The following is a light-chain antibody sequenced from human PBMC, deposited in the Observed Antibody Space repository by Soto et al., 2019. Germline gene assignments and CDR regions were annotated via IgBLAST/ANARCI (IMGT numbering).Light chain of an antibody. CDR3: QTWVTGIYV. V-gene: IGLV4-69*01. CDR1: SGHSSYA. Sequence: QSVLTQSPSASASLGASVKLTCTLSSGHSSYAIAWHQQQPEKGPRYLMKLNSDGSHSKGDGIPDCFSGSSSGAERYLTISSLQSEDEADYYCQTWVTGIYVFGTGTKLTVL. J-gene: IGLJ1*01. CDR2: LNSDGSH.